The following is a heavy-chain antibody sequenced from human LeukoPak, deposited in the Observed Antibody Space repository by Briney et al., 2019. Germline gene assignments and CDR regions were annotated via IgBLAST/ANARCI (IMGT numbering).Heavy chain of an antibody. CDR3: ATLYYYDSSGYPGFSD. CDR1: GYTFASYG. V-gene: IGHV1-18*01. Sequence: GASVKVSCKASGYTFASYGISWVRQAPGQGLEWMGWISAYNGNTNYAQKLQGRVTMTTDTSTSTAYMELRSLRSDDTAVYYCATLYYYDSSGYPGFSDWGQGTLVTVSS. D-gene: IGHD3-22*01. CDR2: ISAYNGNT. J-gene: IGHJ4*02.